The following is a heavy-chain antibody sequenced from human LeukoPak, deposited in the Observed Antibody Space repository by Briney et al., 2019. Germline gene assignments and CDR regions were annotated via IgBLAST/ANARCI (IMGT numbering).Heavy chain of an antibody. V-gene: IGHV4-59*08. Sequence: SETLSLTCTVSGGSISSYYWSWIRQPPGKGLEWIGYIYYSGSTNYNPSLKSRVTISVDTSKNQYSLKLSSVTAADTAVYYCARQRGTAMSGSYFDYWGQGTLVTVSS. D-gene: IGHD5-18*01. CDR3: ARQRGTAMSGSYFDY. CDR2: IYYSGST. CDR1: GGSISSYY. J-gene: IGHJ4*02.